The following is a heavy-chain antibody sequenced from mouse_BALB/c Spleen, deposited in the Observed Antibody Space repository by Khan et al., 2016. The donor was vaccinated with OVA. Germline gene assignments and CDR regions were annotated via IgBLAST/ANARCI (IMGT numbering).Heavy chain of an antibody. J-gene: IGHJ1*01. CDR3: ARGLFDV. V-gene: IGHV1-26*01. CDR1: GYTFTDYY. Sequence: VQLQQSGPELVKPGASVKMSCKASGYTFTDYYMKWLKQSHGKSLEWIGDINPNNGDTFYNQKFKDKATLTVDKSSSTAYMKLNSLTSEDSAVXYCARGLFDVWGAGTTVTVSS. CDR2: INPNNGDT.